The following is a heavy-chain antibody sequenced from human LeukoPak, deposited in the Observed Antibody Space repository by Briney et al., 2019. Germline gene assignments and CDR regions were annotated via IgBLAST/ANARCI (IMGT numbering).Heavy chain of an antibody. V-gene: IGHV1-46*01. J-gene: IGHJ4*02. D-gene: IGHD6-19*01. Sequence: ASVKVSCKASGYTFTSYYMHWVRQAPGQGLEWMGIINPSGGSTSYAQKFQGRVTMTRDTSISTAYMELSRLTSDDTAVYYCARERGWSVAVDYWGQGTLVTVSS. CDR1: GYTFTSYY. CDR2: INPSGGST. CDR3: ARERGWSVAVDY.